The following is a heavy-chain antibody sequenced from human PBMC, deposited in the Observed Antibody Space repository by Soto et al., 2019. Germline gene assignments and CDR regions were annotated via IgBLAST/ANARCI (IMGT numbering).Heavy chain of an antibody. CDR3: ARVWVRGEIDF. V-gene: IGHV1-18*01. CDR2: INGHTGST. CDR1: GNFCSKFG. D-gene: IGHD3-10*01. J-gene: IGHJ4*02. Sequence: QVQLVQSGAEVKRPGASVKVSCKTPGNFCSKFGISWVRQAPGQGLEWMGWINGHTGSTNYAPKFRGRVTMTTDTSTGILYMELSSLTSNDTAVYYCARVWVRGEIDFWGQGTLITVAS.